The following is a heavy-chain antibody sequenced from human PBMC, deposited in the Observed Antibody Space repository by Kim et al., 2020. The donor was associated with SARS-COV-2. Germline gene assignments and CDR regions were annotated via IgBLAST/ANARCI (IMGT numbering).Heavy chain of an antibody. V-gene: IGHV3-20*04. D-gene: IGHD2-2*01. CDR1: GFSFDDYG. CDR3: ARGYSSSSNCYLRYYYGLNV. J-gene: IGHJ6*02. CDR2: ITWNDDST. Sequence: GGSLRLSCAASGFSFDDYGMSWVRQAPGKGLEWVSSITWNDDSTCYADSVKGRFTISRDNAKNSLYLQMNSLRAEDTASYFCARGYSSSSNCYLRYYYGLNVWGQGTTFTVSS.